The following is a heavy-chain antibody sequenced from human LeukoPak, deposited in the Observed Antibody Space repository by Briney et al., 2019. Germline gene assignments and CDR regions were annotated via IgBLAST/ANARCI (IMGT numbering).Heavy chain of an antibody. V-gene: IGHV4-59*12. Sequence: SETLSLTCTVSGGSISSYYWSWIRQPPGKGLEWIGYIYYSGSINYNPSLKSRVTISVDTSKNQFSLKLSSVTAADTAVYYCAREPGDSYGFAWGQGTLVTVSS. CDR3: AREPGDSYGFA. J-gene: IGHJ5*02. CDR2: IYYSGSI. D-gene: IGHD5-18*01. CDR1: GGSISSYY.